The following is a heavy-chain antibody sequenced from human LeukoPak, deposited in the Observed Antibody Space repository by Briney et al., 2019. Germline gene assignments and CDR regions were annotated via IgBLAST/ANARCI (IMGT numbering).Heavy chain of an antibody. J-gene: IGHJ4*02. V-gene: IGHV3-74*01. D-gene: IGHD3-10*01. CDR3: VVGPDTFDY. CDR1: GFSFSSYW. CDR2: INSDGSST. Sequence: GGSLRLSCAASGFSFSSYWMHWVRQAPGKGLVWVSRINSDGSSTSYADSVKGRFTISRDNAKNTLYLQMNSLRAEDTAVYYCVVGPDTFDYWGQGTLVTVSS.